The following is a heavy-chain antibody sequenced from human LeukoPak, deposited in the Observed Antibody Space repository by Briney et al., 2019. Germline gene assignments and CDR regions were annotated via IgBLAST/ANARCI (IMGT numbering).Heavy chain of an antibody. Sequence: GGSLRLSCAASGFTFSSYAMSWVRQAPGKGLEWVSAISSSGGSTYYADSVKGRFTISRDNSKNTLYLQMNSLRAEDTAVYYCAKDWDIVVVPAEAFDIWGQGTMVTVSS. V-gene: IGHV3-23*01. J-gene: IGHJ3*02. CDR2: ISSSGGST. CDR3: AKDWDIVVVPAEAFDI. D-gene: IGHD2-2*01. CDR1: GFTFSSYA.